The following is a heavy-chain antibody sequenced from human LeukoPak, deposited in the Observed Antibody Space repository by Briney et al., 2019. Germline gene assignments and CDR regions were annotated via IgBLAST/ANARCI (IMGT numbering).Heavy chain of an antibody. CDR3: ARDIMIRPYDPYWFDP. CDR1: GYTFTRYG. CDR2: ISAYNGNT. J-gene: IGHJ5*02. V-gene: IGHV1-18*01. Sequence: ASVNVSCKASGYTFTRYGISWVRQAPGQGLEGMGWISAYNGNTNYAQKLQGRVTMTTDTSTSTAYMELRSLRSDDTAVYYCARDIMIRPYDPYWFDPWGQGTLVTVSS. D-gene: IGHD3-16*01.